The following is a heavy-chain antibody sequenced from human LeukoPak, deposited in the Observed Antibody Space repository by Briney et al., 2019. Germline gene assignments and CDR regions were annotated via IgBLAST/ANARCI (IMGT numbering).Heavy chain of an antibody. Sequence: GGSLRLSCAASGFTFSSYSMNWVRQAPGKGLEWVSSISSGSSYIYYADSVKGRFTISRDNAKNSLYLQMNSLRAEDTAVYYCARGLPIVVVVAATDAFDIWGQGTMVTVSS. V-gene: IGHV3-21*01. CDR3: ARGLPIVVVVAATDAFDI. D-gene: IGHD2-15*01. CDR1: GFTFSSYS. CDR2: ISSGSSYI. J-gene: IGHJ3*02.